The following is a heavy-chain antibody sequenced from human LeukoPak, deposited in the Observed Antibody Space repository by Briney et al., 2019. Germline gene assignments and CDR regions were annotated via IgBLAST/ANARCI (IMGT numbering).Heavy chain of an antibody. J-gene: IGHJ3*02. CDR3: ARERNYDAFDI. Sequence: PSETLSLTCTVSGGSISSGDYYWSWIRQPPGKGLEWIGDIYYSGSTYYNPSLKSRVTISVDTSKNQFSLKLSSVTAADTAVYYCARERNYDAFDIWGQGTMVTVSS. CDR1: GGSISSGDYY. D-gene: IGHD1-7*01. V-gene: IGHV4-30-4*08. CDR2: IYYSGST.